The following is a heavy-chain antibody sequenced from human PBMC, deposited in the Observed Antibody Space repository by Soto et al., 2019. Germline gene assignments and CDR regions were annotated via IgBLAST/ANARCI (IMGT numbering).Heavy chain of an antibody. D-gene: IGHD6-25*01. CDR2: MYYSGTT. J-gene: IGHJ5*02. Sequence: SETLSVSWSVSGGSIGGIDGCWVWLRQPPGKGLEFIGSMYYSGTTYYNPSLKSRVTISVDTSKNQFTLKLISVTAADTAVYYCAVVDSTGNWFDPWGEGALVTGSS. CDR1: GGSIGGIDGC. CDR3: AVVDSTGNWFDP. V-gene: IGHV4-39*01.